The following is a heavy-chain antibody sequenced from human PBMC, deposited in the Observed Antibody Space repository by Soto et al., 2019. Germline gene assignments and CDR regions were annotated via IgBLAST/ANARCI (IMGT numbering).Heavy chain of an antibody. D-gene: IGHD3-10*01. CDR3: ARSHSFDGSIYHYYFDF. CDR1: GGSISTYY. V-gene: IGHV4-59*01. J-gene: IGHJ4*02. Sequence: SETLSLTCTVSGGSISTYYWSRIRQPPGGTLEWIGYIYASGATTYNPSLESRVTMSVDMPNNEFSLELTSLTAADTAVYYCARSHSFDGSIYHYYFDFWGQGTLVTVSS. CDR2: IYASGAT.